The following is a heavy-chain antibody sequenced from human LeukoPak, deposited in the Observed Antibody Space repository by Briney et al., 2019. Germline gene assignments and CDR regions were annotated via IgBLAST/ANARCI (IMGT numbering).Heavy chain of an antibody. CDR2: IGDTT. J-gene: IGHJ4*02. V-gene: IGHV3-23*01. CDR3: AKAFAFVGANFFDY. D-gene: IGHD1-26*01. CDR1: GFTFSIYA. Sequence: QPGGSLRLSCAASGFTFSIYAMSWVRQAPGKGLEWVSAIGDTTYYADSVEGRFTISRDNSKNTLYLQMNSLRAEDAAIYYCAKAFAFVGANFFDYWGQGTLVTVSS.